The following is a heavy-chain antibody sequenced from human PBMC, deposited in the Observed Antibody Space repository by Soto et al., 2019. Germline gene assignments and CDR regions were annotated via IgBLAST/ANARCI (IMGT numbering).Heavy chain of an antibody. D-gene: IGHD2-21*02. CDR3: AREPYGDSQYFDY. Sequence: QVQLVESGGGMVQPGTSLRLSCTASGFTFNSLSLHWVRQGPDKGLEWVAVISFDGRVTYYADFVKGRFTVSRDNSKNTIYLQVNSLRAEDTAVYYCAREPYGDSQYFDYWGQGNLVTVSS. CDR1: GFTFNSLS. CDR2: ISFDGRVT. J-gene: IGHJ4*02. V-gene: IGHV3-30*04.